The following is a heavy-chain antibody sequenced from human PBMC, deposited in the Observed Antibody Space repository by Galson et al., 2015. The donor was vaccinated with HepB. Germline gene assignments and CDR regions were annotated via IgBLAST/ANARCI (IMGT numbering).Heavy chain of an antibody. Sequence: SLRLSCAASGFPFRDYAMHWVRQVPGRGLEWVSSINWNGAALYYGDSVKGRFTISRDNAENSVDLQMNSLRPEDTAFYYCVKGGPYSSRNHDLSDHWGQGTLVTVSP. CDR2: INWNGAAL. D-gene: IGHD6-13*01. J-gene: IGHJ4*02. V-gene: IGHV3-9*01. CDR1: GFPFRDYA. CDR3: VKGGPYSSRNHDLSDH.